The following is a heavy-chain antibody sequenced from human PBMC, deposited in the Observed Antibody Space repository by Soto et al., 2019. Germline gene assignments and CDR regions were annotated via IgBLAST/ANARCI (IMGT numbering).Heavy chain of an antibody. V-gene: IGHV3-23*01. CDR2: LSANGVDK. CDR1: GFTFNRYA. Sequence: EVQLLESGGGLVQPGGSLRLSCAASGFTFNRYAMTWVRQAPGKGLHWVSGLSANGVDKFYAGSVRGRFTLSGDYSENTLTLQMNALRAEDTAVYFFVKYTLSEEVGGCWGQGAVVNVSS. D-gene: IGHD1-26*01. CDR3: VKYTLSEEVGGC. J-gene: IGHJ4*02.